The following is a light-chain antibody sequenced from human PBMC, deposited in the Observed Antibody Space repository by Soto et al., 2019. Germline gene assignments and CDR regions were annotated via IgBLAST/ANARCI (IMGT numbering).Light chain of an antibody. V-gene: IGKV3-20*01. CDR3: QQYVSWT. CDR1: QTISSNY. CDR2: GTS. Sequence: DIVLTQSPGTLSVSPGERATLSCRASQTISSNYLAWYQQKPGQPPSLLIYGTSSRATGIPDRFSGSGSGTDFTLTISRLEPEDSAVYYCQQYVSWTFGQGTKVGIK. J-gene: IGKJ1*01.